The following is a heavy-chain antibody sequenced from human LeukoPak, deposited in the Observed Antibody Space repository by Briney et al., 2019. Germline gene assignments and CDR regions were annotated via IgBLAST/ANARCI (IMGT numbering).Heavy chain of an antibody. CDR2: IYYSGST. Sequence: SETLSLTCTVSGGSISSSSYYWDWIRQPLGKGLEWIGSIYYSGSTYYNPSLKSRVTMSVDTSKNQFSLNLSSVTAADTAVYYCAVDVVDFEYWGQGTLVTVSS. CDR3: AVDVVDFEY. D-gene: IGHD5-12*01. J-gene: IGHJ4*02. V-gene: IGHV4-39*01. CDR1: GGSISSSSYY.